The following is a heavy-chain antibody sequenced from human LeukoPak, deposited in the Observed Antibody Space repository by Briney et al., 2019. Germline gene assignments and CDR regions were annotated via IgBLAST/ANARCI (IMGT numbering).Heavy chain of an antibody. CDR2: IKQDGSEK. CDR3: ARAGGTGFWSGPDNYGLDV. J-gene: IGHJ6*02. CDR1: GFTFSIFW. D-gene: IGHD3-3*01. V-gene: IGHV3-7*03. Sequence: GGSLRLSCAASGFTFSIFWMTWVRQAPGKGLEWVANIKQDGSEKYYVDSVKGRFTISRDNAKNSVYLQMNGLRAGDTGVYYCARAGGTGFWSGPDNYGLDVWGQGTTVTVFS.